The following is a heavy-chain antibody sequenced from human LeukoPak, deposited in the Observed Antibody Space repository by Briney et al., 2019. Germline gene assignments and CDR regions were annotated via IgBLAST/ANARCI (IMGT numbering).Heavy chain of an antibody. Sequence: SETLSLTCAVYGGSFSGYYWSWIRQPPGKGLEWIGEINHSGSTNYNPSLKSRVTISVDTSKNQFSLKLSSVPAADTAVYYCARGPGEYCSSTSCYVSDYWGQGTLVTVSS. J-gene: IGHJ4*02. CDR2: INHSGST. CDR3: ARGPGEYCSSTSCYVSDY. D-gene: IGHD2-2*01. CDR1: GGSFSGYY. V-gene: IGHV4-34*01.